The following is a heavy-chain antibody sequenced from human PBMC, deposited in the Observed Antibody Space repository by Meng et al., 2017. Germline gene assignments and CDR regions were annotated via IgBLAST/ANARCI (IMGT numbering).Heavy chain of an antibody. J-gene: IGHJ4*02. CDR3: ASVGY. CDR2: INSDGSST. D-gene: IGHD1-26*01. CDR1: GFTFSSYW. Sequence: EGQLVESGRGVVLPGGSLGLSWAASGFTFSSYWIHWVRQAPGKGLVWVSRINSDGSSTSYADSVKGRFTISRDNAKNTLYLQMNSLRAGDTAVYYCASVGYWGQGTLVTVSS. V-gene: IGHV3-74*01.